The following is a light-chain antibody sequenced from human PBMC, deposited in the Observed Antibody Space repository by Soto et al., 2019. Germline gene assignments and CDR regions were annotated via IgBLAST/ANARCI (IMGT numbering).Light chain of an antibody. J-gene: IGKJ1*01. Sequence: EIVMTQSPATLSVSPGERATLSCRASQSVSSNLAWYQQKPGQAPRLIIYGASTRATGIPARFSGSGSGTEFTLTISSLQSEDFAVYYCQQYNNWPWTFGQGTKLEIK. CDR1: QSVSSN. CDR2: GAS. V-gene: IGKV3-15*01. CDR3: QQYNNWPWT.